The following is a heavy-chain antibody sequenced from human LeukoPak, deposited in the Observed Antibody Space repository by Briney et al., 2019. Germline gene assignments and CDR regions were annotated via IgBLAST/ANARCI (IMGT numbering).Heavy chain of an antibody. D-gene: IGHD5-18*01. Sequence: PSETLSLTCAVYGGSFSGYYWSWIRQPPGKWLEWIGEINHSGSTNYNPSLKSRVTISVDKSKNQFSLKLSSVTAADTAVYYCAREGLQLWSEVWGKGTTVTVSS. CDR3: AREGLQLWSEV. CDR1: GGSFSGYY. CDR2: INHSGST. V-gene: IGHV4-34*01. J-gene: IGHJ6*04.